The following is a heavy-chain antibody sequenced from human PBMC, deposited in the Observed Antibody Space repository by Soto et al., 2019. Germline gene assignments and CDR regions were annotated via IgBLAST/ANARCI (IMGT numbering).Heavy chain of an antibody. V-gene: IGHV3-7*03. CDR3: ARDFATHCSGSTCYPYAY. Sequence: PGESLKISCAASGFTFNTFWMSWVRQSPGKGLEWVANIKHDGSETYYADPVKGRFTISRDNAKNSLFLQMNTLRTEDTAVYYCARDFATHCSGSTCYPYAYWGQGALVTVSS. CDR2: IKHDGSET. J-gene: IGHJ4*02. D-gene: IGHD2-15*01. CDR1: GFTFNTFW.